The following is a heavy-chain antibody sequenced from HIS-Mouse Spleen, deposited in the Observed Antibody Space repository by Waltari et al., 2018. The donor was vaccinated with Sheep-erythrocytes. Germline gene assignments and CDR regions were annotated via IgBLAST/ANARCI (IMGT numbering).Heavy chain of an antibody. Sequence: EVQLVESGGGLVKPGGSLRLSCAASGFTFSSYSMNWVRQAPGKGLEWVSSISRSSSYIYYADSVKGRFTSSRDNAKNSLYLQMNSLRAEDTAVYYCARVASGATFDYWGQGTLVTVSS. J-gene: IGHJ4*02. CDR1: GFTFSSYS. CDR3: ARVASGATFDY. V-gene: IGHV3-21*01. CDR2: ISRSSSYI. D-gene: IGHD1-26*01.